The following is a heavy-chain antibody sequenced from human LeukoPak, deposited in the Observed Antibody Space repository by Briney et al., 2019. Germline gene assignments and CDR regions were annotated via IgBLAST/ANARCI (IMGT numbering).Heavy chain of an antibody. Sequence: GGSLRLSCAASGFTSSSYAMSLVRQAPGKGLELVSAISGSGGRTYYADSVKGRFTISRDNSNNTRYLQMNSLRAEDTAVYYCAKVGSGSGQYWGQGRLVTVSS. CDR2: ISGSGGRT. J-gene: IGHJ4*01. D-gene: IGHD3-3*01. CDR1: GFTSSSYA. V-gene: IGHV3-23*01. CDR3: AKVGSGSGQY.